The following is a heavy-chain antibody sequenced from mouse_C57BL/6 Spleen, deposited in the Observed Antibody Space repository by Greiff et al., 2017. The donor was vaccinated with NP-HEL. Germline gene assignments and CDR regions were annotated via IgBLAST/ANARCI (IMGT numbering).Heavy chain of an antibody. CDR2: ISSCSSTI. Sequence: EVKLLEPGGGLVKPGGSLKLSCAASGFTFSDYGMHWVRQAPEKGLEWVAYISSCSSTIYYADTVKGRFPISIDNAKNTLFLQMTSLGSEDTAMYYCASNWSFDYWGQGTTLTVSS. D-gene: IGHD4-1*01. V-gene: IGHV5-17*01. J-gene: IGHJ2*01. CDR1: GFTFSDYG. CDR3: ASNWSFDY.